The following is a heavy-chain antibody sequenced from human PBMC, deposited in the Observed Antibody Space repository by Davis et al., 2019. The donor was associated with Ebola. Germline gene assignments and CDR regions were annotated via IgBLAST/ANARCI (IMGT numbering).Heavy chain of an antibody. D-gene: IGHD6-19*01. CDR3: ARVRVAGTRVYYYYYGMDV. Sequence: SETLSLTCAVSGGSISTSNWWSWVRQPPGKGPEWIGEINQSGSTNYNPSLKSRVTISVDTSKNQFSLKLSSVTAADTAVYYCARVRVAGTRVYYYYYGMDVWGQGTTVTVSS. J-gene: IGHJ6*02. CDR2: INQSGST. V-gene: IGHV4-4*02. CDR1: GGSISTSNW.